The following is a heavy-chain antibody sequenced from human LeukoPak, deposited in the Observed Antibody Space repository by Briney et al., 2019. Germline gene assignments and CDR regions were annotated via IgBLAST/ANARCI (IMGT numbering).Heavy chain of an antibody. CDR2: ISSSGSTI. J-gene: IGHJ4*02. Sequence: GASLRLSCAASGFTFSDYYTSWIRQAPGKGLEWVSYISSSGSTIYYADSVKGRFTISRDNAKNSLYLQMNSLRAEDTAVYYCARGTVVVAAFFDSWGQGTLVTVSS. V-gene: IGHV3-11*01. CDR1: GFTFSDYY. D-gene: IGHD2-15*01. CDR3: ARGTVVVAAFFDS.